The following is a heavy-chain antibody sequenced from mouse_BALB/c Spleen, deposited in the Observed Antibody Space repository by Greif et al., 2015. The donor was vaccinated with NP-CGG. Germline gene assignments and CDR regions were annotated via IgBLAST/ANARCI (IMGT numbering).Heavy chain of an antibody. CDR2: ISYDGSN. Sequence: ESGPGLVKPSQSLSLTCSVTGYSITSGYYWNWIRQFPGNKLEWMGYISYDGSNNYNPSLKNRISITRDASKNQGFLKVKSVTTEETATYYSARDGKYSYAMDYWGQGTSVTVSS. D-gene: IGHD2-1*01. CDR3: ARDGKYSYAMDY. V-gene: IGHV3-6*01. J-gene: IGHJ4*01. CDR1: GYSITSGYY.